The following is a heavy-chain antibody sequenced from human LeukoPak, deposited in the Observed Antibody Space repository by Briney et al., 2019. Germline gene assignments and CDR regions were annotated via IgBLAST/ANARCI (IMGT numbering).Heavy chain of an antibody. V-gene: IGHV4-38-2*01. D-gene: IGHD3-3*01. CDR1: GYSISSGYY. J-gene: IGHJ6*03. CDR2: IYHSGST. Sequence: KPSETLSLTCAVSGYSISSGYYWGWIRQPPGKGLEWIGSIYHSGSTYYNPSLKSRVTISVDTSKNQFSLKLSSVTAADTAVYYCARSLWSGYYGYMDVWDKGTTVTVSS. CDR3: ARSLWSGYYGYMDV.